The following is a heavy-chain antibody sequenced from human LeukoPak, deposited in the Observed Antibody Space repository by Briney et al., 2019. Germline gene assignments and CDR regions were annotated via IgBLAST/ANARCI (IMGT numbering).Heavy chain of an antibody. CDR2: ISYDGSNK. J-gene: IGHJ4*02. D-gene: IGHD1-26*01. V-gene: IGHV3-30*03. Sequence: AGGSLRLSCAASGFTFSNFGMHWVRQAPGQGLEWVAVISYDGSNKYYADSVKGRFTISRDNSKNTLYLQMNSLRAEDTAVYYCAREFGATTPLDYWGQGTLVTVSS. CDR3: AREFGATTPLDY. CDR1: GFTFSNFG.